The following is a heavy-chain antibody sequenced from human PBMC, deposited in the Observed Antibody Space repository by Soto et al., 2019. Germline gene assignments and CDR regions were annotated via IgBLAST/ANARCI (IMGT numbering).Heavy chain of an antibody. Sequence: SGLTLVNPTETLTLTCTVSGLSLSTGKLGVSWIRQPPGKALEWLAHIFSNDDKSYSTSLRSRVTISKDTSRSQVVLTMTNMDPLDSGTSYCALIKDCSRTDCYLASFDPWGQGTLVTVSS. CDR1: GLSLSTGKLG. CDR2: IFSNDDK. CDR3: ALIKDCSRTDCYLASFDP. J-gene: IGHJ5*02. D-gene: IGHD2-2*01. V-gene: IGHV2-26*01.